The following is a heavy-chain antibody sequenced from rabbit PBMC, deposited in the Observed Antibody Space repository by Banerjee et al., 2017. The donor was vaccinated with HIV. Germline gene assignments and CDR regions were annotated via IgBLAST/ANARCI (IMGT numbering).Heavy chain of an antibody. J-gene: IGHJ4*01. V-gene: IGHV1S45*01. CDR2: IGAGSSGTT. CDR1: GFTLSSYW. D-gene: IGHD4-1*01. Sequence: QEQLVESGGGLVQPEGSLTLTCKASGFTLSSYWMWWVRQAPGKGLEWIACIGAGSSGTTYYASWAKGRFTISKTSSTTVTLQMTSLTAADTATYFCARRGSDWGDDLWGPGTLVTVS. CDR3: ARRGSDWGDDL.